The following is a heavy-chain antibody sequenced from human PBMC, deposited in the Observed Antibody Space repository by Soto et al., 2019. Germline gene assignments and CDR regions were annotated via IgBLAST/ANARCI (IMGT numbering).Heavy chain of an antibody. D-gene: IGHD3-3*01. CDR3: ATRITVFGLLIPPFDP. V-gene: IGHV4-4*07. Sequence: PSETLSLTCTVSGGSISSYYWNWVRQPAGKGLEWIGRIYTTGSTNYNPSLKSRVTMSVDTSKNQFSLRLSSVTAADTAIYYCATRITVFGLLIPPFDPWGQGTQVTVSS. CDR2: IYTTGST. CDR1: GGSISSYY. J-gene: IGHJ5*02.